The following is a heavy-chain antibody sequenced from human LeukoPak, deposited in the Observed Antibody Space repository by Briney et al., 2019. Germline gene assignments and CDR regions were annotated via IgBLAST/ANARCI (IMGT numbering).Heavy chain of an antibody. J-gene: IGHJ4*02. V-gene: IGHV1-18*01. D-gene: IGHD3-22*01. Sequence: ASVKVSCKASGYTFTSYGISWVRQAPGQGLEWMGWISAYSGNTNYAQKLQGRVTMTTDTSTSTAYMELRSLRSDDTAVYYCARAPRRRYYDSSGYVPYDYWGQGTLVTVSS. CDR2: ISAYSGNT. CDR3: ARAPRRRYYDSSGYVPYDY. CDR1: GYTFTSYG.